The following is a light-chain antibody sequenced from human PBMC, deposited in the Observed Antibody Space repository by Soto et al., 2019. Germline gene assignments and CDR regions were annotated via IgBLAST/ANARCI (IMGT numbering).Light chain of an antibody. CDR2: EVT. Sequence: QSALTQPASVSGSPGQSITISCTGTSSDVGGYNHVSWYHLHPGKAPKLIIYEVTRRPSGVPDRIFGSKYDTTASLTVSGLQAEDEADYYCSSFAGTNSFVFGTGTKLTVL. J-gene: IGLJ1*01. CDR1: SSDVGGYNH. CDR3: SSFAGTNSFV. V-gene: IGLV2-8*01.